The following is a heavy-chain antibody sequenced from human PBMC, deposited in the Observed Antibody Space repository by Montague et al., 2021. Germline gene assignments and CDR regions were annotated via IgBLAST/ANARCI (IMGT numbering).Heavy chain of an antibody. Sequence: SLRLSCAASGFTFINYWMSWVRQAPGKGLEWVANIKQDGSEKHYVDSVKDRFTISRDNAKNSLYLQMNSLRAEDAAVYFCARDQGQGYCGGDCYVGLDYWGQGTLVTVSS. CDR2: IKQDGSEK. V-gene: IGHV3-7*01. CDR1: GFTFINYW. CDR3: ARDQGQGYCGGDCYVGLDY. J-gene: IGHJ4*02. D-gene: IGHD2-21*01.